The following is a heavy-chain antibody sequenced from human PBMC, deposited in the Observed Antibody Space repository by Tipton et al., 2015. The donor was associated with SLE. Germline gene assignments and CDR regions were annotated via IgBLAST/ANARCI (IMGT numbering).Heavy chain of an antibody. J-gene: IGHJ6*02. Sequence: SLRLSCSASGFSFDDYSMHWVRQAPGKGLEWVSRINSDGSSTSYADSVKGRFTISRDNAKNSLYLQMNSLRAEDTAVYYCARDRKWSSPYYYYGMDVWGQGTTVTVSS. CDR3: ARDRKWSSPYYYYGMDV. V-gene: IGHV3-74*01. D-gene: IGHD2-15*01. CDR1: GFSFDDYS. CDR2: INSDGSST.